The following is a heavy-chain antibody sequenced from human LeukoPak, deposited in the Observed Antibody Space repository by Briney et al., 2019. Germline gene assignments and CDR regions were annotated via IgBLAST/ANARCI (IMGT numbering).Heavy chain of an antibody. D-gene: IGHD2-2*01. CDR2: IYYSGST. V-gene: IGHV4-39*01. CDR3: ARTPRHVPDY. Sequence: SETLSLTCTVSGGSISNYYWGWIRQPPGKGLEWIGSIYYSGSTYYNPSLKSRVTISVDTSKNQFSLKLSSVTAADTAVYYCARTPRHVPDYWGQGTLVTVSS. J-gene: IGHJ4*02. CDR1: GGSISNYY.